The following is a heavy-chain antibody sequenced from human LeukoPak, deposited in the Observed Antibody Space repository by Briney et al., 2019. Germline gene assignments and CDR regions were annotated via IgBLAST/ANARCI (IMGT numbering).Heavy chain of an antibody. CDR1: GFSFSAYW. J-gene: IGHJ4*02. Sequence: GGSLRLSCEVSGFSFSAYWMTWVRQAPGKGLEWVANINQHGSETYYVDSVKGRFIISRDNAKNSLFLQMDSLTGEDTAVYYCARIRAYYDFWSGYYMKDGDYWGQGTLVTVSS. V-gene: IGHV3-7*01. CDR3: ARIRAYYDFWSGYYMKDGDY. CDR2: INQHGSET. D-gene: IGHD3-3*01.